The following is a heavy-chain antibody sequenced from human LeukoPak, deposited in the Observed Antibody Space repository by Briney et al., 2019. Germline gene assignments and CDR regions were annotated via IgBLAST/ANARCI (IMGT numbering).Heavy chain of an antibody. CDR1: GGSISSSSYY. V-gene: IGHV4-39*01. J-gene: IGHJ3*02. D-gene: IGHD3-3*01. CDR3: GRHERILKWLLLLPRVLAFLI. CDR2: IYYSGST. Sequence: SETLSLTCTVSGGSISSSSYYWGWIRQPPGKGLEWIGRIYYSGSTYYNPSLKSRVTISVDTSKNQFSLKLSSVTAADTAVYYCGRHERILKWLLLLPRVLAFLIWGQGTKVPVSS.